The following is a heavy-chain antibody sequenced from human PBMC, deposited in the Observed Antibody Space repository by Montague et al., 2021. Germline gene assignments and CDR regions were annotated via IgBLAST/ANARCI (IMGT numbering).Heavy chain of an antibody. J-gene: IGHJ5*02. CDR2: NYYSANS. V-gene: IGHV4-39*07. CDR1: GGSISSNNYY. D-gene: IGHD1-1*01. CDR3: ARVLKNWYVGCFDP. Sequence: SETLSLTCTVSGGSISSNNYYWGWNRQSPGKGLEGDGSNYYSANSFYNPSLKSRITMSVDKSNNQFSLKLSSVTAADTAIYYCARVLKNWYVGCFDPWGQGTLVTVSS.